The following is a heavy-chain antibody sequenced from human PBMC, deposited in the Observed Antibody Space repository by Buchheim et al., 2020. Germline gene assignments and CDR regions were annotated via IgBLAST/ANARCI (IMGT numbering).Heavy chain of an antibody. J-gene: IGHJ6*03. V-gene: IGHV1-69*01. D-gene: IGHD3-3*01. CDR3: ARDQKPIQFGVVIPDYYYYMDV. CDR1: GGTFSSYA. Sequence: QVQLVQSGAEVKKPGSSVKVSCKASGGTFSSYAISWVRQAPGQGLEWMGGIIPIFGTANYAQKFQGRVTITADESTSTAYMELSSLRSEDTAVYYCARDQKPIQFGVVIPDYYYYMDVWGKGTT. CDR2: IIPIFGTA.